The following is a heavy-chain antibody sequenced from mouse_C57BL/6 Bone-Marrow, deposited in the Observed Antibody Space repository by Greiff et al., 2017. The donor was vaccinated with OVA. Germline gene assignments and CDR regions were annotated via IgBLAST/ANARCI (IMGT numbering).Heavy chain of an antibody. CDR1: GYTFTDYY. J-gene: IGHJ3*01. V-gene: IGHV1-19*01. D-gene: IGHD1-1*01. CDR2: INPYNGGT. CDR3: ARTYGGWFAY. Sequence: VQLQQSGPVLVKPGASVKMSCKASGYTFTDYYMNWVKQSHGKSLEWIGVINPYNGGTSYNQKFKGKATLTVDKSSSTAYMELNSLTSEDSAVYYCARTYGGWFAYWGQGTLVTVSA.